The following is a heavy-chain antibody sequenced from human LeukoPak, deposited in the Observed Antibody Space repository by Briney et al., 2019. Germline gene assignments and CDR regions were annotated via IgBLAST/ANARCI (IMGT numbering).Heavy chain of an antibody. V-gene: IGHV1-2*02. CDR2: ISPNSGVT. Sequence: ASVKVSCKASGYTFIGYNMHWVRQAPGQGLEWMGWISPNSGVTTYAQKFQGRVTMTRDTSISTAYMEVSGLRSDDTAVYYCAREIRADIEVAHYWGLGTLVTVSS. CDR3: AREIRADIEVAHY. CDR1: GYTFIGYN. J-gene: IGHJ4*02. D-gene: IGHD6-19*01.